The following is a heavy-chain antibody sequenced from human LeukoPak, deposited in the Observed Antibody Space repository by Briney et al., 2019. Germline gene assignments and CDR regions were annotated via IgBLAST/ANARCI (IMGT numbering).Heavy chain of an antibody. Sequence: PSETLSPTCAVYGGSFSGYYWSWIRQPPGEGMEWIGEINHSGSTNYNPSLKSRVTISVDTSKNQFSLKLSSVTAADTAVYYCARAPWYYGSGRSRFDPWGQGTLVTVSS. CDR1: GGSFSGYY. CDR2: INHSGST. D-gene: IGHD3-10*01. J-gene: IGHJ5*02. V-gene: IGHV4-34*01. CDR3: ARAPWYYGSGRSRFDP.